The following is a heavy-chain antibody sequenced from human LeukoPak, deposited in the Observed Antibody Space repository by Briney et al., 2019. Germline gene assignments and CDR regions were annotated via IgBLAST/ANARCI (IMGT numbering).Heavy chain of an antibody. CDR3: AKDLTTVVTPGPGDY. D-gene: IGHD4-23*01. CDR2: IRYDGSNK. Sequence: PGGSLRLSCAASGFTFSSYGMHWVRQAPGKGLEGVAFIRYDGSNKYYADSVKGRFTISRDNSKNTLYLQMNSLRAEDTAVYYCAKDLTTVVTPGPGDYWGQGTLVTVSS. V-gene: IGHV3-30*02. J-gene: IGHJ4*02. CDR1: GFTFSSYG.